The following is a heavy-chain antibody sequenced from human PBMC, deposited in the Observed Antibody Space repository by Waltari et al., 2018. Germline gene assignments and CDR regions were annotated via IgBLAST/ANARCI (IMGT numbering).Heavy chain of an antibody. CDR3: AKAHWDYGNYYYYMDG. CDR2: ISGNGVSR. J-gene: IGHJ6*03. D-gene: IGHD1-7*01. V-gene: IGHV3-23*04. Sequence: EVQLVESGGGLVQPGGSLRLSCAASGFTFTSYAMNWVRQAPGEGPEWVSTISGNGVSRYYADSVEGRFTISRDNSRNTVYLQMSSLRAEDTAIYYCAKAHWDYGNYYYYMDGWGNGTTVIVSS. CDR1: GFTFTSYA.